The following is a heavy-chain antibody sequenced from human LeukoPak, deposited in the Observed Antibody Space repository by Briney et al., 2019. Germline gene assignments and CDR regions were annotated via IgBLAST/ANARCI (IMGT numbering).Heavy chain of an antibody. J-gene: IGHJ4*02. CDR1: GYTFTGYY. CDR2: INPNSGGT. Sequence: ASVKVSCKASGYTFTGYYLHWVRQAPGQGLDWMGWINPNSGGTNYAQKLQGRVTMTTDTSTSTAYMELRSLRSDDTAVYYCARARGHGWYGPYWDFDYWGQGTLVTVSS. V-gene: IGHV1-2*02. CDR3: ARARGHGWYGPYWDFDY. D-gene: IGHD6-19*01.